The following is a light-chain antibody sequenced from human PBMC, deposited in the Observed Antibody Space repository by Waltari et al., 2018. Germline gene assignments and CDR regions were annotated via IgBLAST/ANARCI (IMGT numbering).Light chain of an antibody. Sequence: EIVLTQSPGTLALSPGERATLSCRASQSVGRALAWYQQKPGQAPRLLIYDASSKATGISDKYSGSGSGTDFSLTISRVEPEDFAVYFCRMYVRVPGTFGQGTKVEVK. CDR3: RMYVRVPGT. J-gene: IGKJ1*01. CDR2: DAS. CDR1: QSVGRA. V-gene: IGKV3-20*01.